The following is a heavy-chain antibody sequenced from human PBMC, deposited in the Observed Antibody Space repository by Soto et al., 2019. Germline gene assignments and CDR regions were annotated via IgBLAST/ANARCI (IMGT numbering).Heavy chain of an antibody. Sequence: PGGSLRLSCVASGFTFSSYAMGWVRQGPGKGLEWVAVVSIGGSTHYADSVRGRFTISRDNSKNTLSLQMNSLTAEGTAVYFCAKRRGAGGHFDYWGQGALVTVS. CDR3: AKRRGAGGHFDY. V-gene: IGHV3-23*01. CDR1: GFTFSSYA. CDR2: VSIGGST. D-gene: IGHD2-15*01. J-gene: IGHJ4*02.